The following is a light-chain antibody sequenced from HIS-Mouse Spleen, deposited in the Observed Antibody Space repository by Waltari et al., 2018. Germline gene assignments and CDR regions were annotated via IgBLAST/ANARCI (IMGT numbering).Light chain of an antibody. CDR1: SSDVGGYNY. CDR2: DVS. J-gene: IGLJ2*01. Sequence: QSALTQPASVSGSPGQSITISCTGTSSDVGGYNYVSWYQQHPGKAPKPMIYDVSNRPSGGSNRFSGSKAGNTASLTISGLQAEDEADYYCSSYTSSSTQVFGGGTKLTVL. V-gene: IGLV2-14*03. CDR3: SSYTSSSTQV.